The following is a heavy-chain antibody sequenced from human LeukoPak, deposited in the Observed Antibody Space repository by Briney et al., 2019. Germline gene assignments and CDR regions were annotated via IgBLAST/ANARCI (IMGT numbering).Heavy chain of an antibody. V-gene: IGHV4-31*03. D-gene: IGHD3-22*01. CDR2: IYYSGST. CDR3: ARDNYYDSSGYDY. Sequence: SETLSLTCTVSAGSISSGGYYWSWIRQHRGKGLEWIGYIYYSGSTYYNPSLKSRVTISVDTSKNQFSLKLSSVTAADTAVYYCARDNYYDSSGYDYWGQGTLVTVSS. CDR1: AGSISSGGYY. J-gene: IGHJ4*02.